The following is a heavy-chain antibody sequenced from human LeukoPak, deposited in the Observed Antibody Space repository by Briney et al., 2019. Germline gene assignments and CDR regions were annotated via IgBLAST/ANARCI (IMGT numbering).Heavy chain of an antibody. V-gene: IGHV4-39*01. CDR1: GGSISSSSYY. J-gene: IGHJ4*02. CDR2: MYYSGST. D-gene: IGHD4-17*01. Sequence: SETLSLTCTVSGGSISSSSYYWGWIRQPPGKGLEWIGSMYYSGSTYYNPSLKSRVTISVDTSKNQFSLKLSSVTAADTAVYYCARGQGTVTTHWGQGTLVTVSS. CDR3: ARGQGTVTTH.